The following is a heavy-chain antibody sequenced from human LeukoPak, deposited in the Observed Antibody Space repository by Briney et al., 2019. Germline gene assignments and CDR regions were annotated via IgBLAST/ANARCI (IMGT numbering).Heavy chain of an antibody. CDR1: GFTFTNAW. D-gene: IGHD6-19*01. CDR3: ARLPIAVAGTAPSTGDY. CDR2: ISSSGSTI. V-gene: IGHV3-48*04. J-gene: IGHJ4*02. Sequence: GGSLRLSCAASGFTFTNAWMTWVRQAPGKGLEWVSYISSSGSTIYYADSVKGRFTISRDDAKNSLYLQMNSLRAEDTAVYYCARLPIAVAGTAPSTGDYWGQGTLVTVSS.